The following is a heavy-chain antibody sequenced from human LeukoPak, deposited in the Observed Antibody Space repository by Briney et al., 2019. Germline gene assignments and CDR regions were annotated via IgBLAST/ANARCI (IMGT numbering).Heavy chain of an antibody. D-gene: IGHD2-2*01. CDR2: INHSGST. CDR3: ARGARYCSSTSCYFFDY. V-gene: IGHV4-34*01. Sequence: PSETLSLTCTVSGGSISSYYWSWIRQPPGKGLEWIGEINHSGSTYYNPSLKSRVTISVDTSKNQFSLKLSSVTAADTAVYYCARGARYCSSTSCYFFDYWGQGTLVTVSS. J-gene: IGHJ4*02. CDR1: GGSISSYY.